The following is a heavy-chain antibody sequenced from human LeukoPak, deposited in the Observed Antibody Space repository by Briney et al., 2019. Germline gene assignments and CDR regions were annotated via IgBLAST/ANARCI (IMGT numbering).Heavy chain of an antibody. J-gene: IGHJ5*02. CDR1: GFTFSSYA. V-gene: IGHV3-23*01. Sequence: GGSLRLSCAASGFTFSSYAMSWVRQAPGKGLEWVSAISGSGGSTYYADSVKGRFTISRDNSKNTLYLQMNSPRAEDTAVYYCAKLGYCSGGSCYELYWFDPWGQGTLVTVSS. D-gene: IGHD2-15*01. CDR3: AKLGYCSGGSCYELYWFDP. CDR2: ISGSGGST.